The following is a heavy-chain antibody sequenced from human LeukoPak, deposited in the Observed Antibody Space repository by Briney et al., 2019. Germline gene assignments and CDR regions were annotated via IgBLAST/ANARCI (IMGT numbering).Heavy chain of an antibody. CDR2: ISGSGGST. D-gene: IGHD3-22*01. J-gene: IGHJ4*02. CDR3: AKSVTYDSGRCSDY. Sequence: PGGSLRLSCAASGFTFSSYAMSWVRQAPGKGLEWVSAISGSGGSTYHADSVKGRFTISRDNSKNTLYLQMNSLRAEDTAVYYCAKSVTYDSGRCSDYWGQGTLVTVSS. V-gene: IGHV3-23*01. CDR1: GFTFSSYA.